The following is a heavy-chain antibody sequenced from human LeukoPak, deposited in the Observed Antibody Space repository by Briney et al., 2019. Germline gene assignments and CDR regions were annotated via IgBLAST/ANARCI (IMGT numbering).Heavy chain of an antibody. D-gene: IGHD3-16*01. J-gene: IGHJ5*02. V-gene: IGHV1-18*01. CDR1: GYTFISHG. CDR2: ISLYNGNK. Sequence: ASVKVSCKASGYTFISHGITWLRQAPGQGLDWMGWISLYNGNKKYAEKFQDRVSMTTDTSTSTAYMEVKSLRSDDTAVYYCAKAPGKNWGDSYWFDPWGQGTLVIVSS. CDR3: AKAPGKNWGDSYWFDP.